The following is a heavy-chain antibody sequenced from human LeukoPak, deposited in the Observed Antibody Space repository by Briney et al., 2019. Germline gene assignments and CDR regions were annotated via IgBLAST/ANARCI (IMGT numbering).Heavy chain of an antibody. J-gene: IGHJ3*02. Sequence: GGSLRLSCAASGFTFSSYAMNWVRQAPGKGLEWVSAISGTGGSTYYADSVKGRFTISRDNSKNTLYLQMNSLRAEDTAVYYCAEEVKKRGTWDAFDIWGQGTMVTVSS. CDR1: GFTFSSYA. V-gene: IGHV3-23*01. CDR2: ISGTGGST. D-gene: IGHD5-24*01. CDR3: AEEVKKRGTWDAFDI.